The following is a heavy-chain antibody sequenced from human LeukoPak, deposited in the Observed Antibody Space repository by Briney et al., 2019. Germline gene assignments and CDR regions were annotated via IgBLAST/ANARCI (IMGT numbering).Heavy chain of an antibody. CDR3: ARARTPGIAVAGTNWFDP. CDR2: IGSSSSYI. J-gene: IGHJ5*02. Sequence: GGSLRLSCAASGFTFSSYSMNWVRQAPGKGLEWVSSIGSSSSYIYYADSVKGRFTISRDNAKNSLYLQMNSLRAEDTAVYYCARARTPGIAVAGTNWFDPWGQGTLVTVSS. D-gene: IGHD6-19*01. CDR1: GFTFSSYS. V-gene: IGHV3-21*01.